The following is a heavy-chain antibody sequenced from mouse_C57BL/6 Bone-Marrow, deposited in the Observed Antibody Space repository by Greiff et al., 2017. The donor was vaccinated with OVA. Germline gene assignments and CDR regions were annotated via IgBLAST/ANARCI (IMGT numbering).Heavy chain of an antibody. CDR2: IYPGSGST. D-gene: IGHD2-12*01. Sequence: VQLQQSGAELVKPGASVKMSCKASGYTFTSYWITWVKQRPGQGLEWIGDIYPGSGSTNYNEKFKSKATLTVDTSSSTAYMQLSSLTSEDSAVYYCARELLDYYAMDYWGQGTSVTVSA. V-gene: IGHV1-55*01. CDR1: GYTFTSYW. J-gene: IGHJ4*01. CDR3: ARELLDYYAMDY.